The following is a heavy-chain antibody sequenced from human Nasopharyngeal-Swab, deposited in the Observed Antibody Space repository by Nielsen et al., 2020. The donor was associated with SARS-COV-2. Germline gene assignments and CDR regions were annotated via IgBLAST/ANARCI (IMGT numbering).Heavy chain of an antibody. D-gene: IGHD2-8*01. J-gene: IGHJ4*02. V-gene: IGHV4-39*01. CDR2: IYYTGNT. CDR1: GGSISGSTYY. CDR3: ARTNTERPNFDS. Sequence: GSLRLSCTVSGGSISGSTYYWGWVRQPPGKGLEWIANIYYTGNTYYSPSLKSRVTISVDTSRSQFSLTLSSMTAADRAVYYCARTNTERPNFDSWARDFWSPSPQ.